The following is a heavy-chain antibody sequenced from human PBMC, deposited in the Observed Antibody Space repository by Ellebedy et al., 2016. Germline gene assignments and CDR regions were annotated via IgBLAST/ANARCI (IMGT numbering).Heavy chain of an antibody. J-gene: IGHJ2*01. D-gene: IGHD5-18*01. Sequence: GGSLRLXXAASGFSFSRHIFNWVRQTPGKGLEWVSYISATTVYYTDSVKGRFTISRDDAKNSLYLQMNSLRAEDTAVYYCARGGGYSYDSWWYPDVWGRGTLVTVSS. CDR2: ISATTV. CDR1: GFSFSRHI. CDR3: ARGGGYSYDSWWYPDV. V-gene: IGHV3-48*04.